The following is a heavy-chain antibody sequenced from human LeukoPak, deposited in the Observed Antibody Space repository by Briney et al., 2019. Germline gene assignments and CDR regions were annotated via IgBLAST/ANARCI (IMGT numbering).Heavy chain of an antibody. CDR3: AREGATDWYFHL. D-gene: IGHD5-12*01. CDR1: GFTFSSYS. CDR2: ISSSSYI. J-gene: IGHJ2*01. Sequence: SGGSLRLSCAASGFTFSSYSMNWVRQAPGKGLEWVSSISSSSYIYYADSVKGRFTISRDNAKNTLYLQMSSLRAEDTAVYYCAREGATDWYFHLWGRGTLVTVSS. V-gene: IGHV3-21*03.